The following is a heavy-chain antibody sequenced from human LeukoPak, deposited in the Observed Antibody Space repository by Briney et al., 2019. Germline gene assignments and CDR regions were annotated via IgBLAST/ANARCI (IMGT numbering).Heavy chain of an antibody. CDR3: AREGGNWGEGYFDY. CDR2: ITSSGDTI. CDR1: GFTFSDYY. V-gene: IGHV3-11*01. J-gene: IGHJ4*02. D-gene: IGHD7-27*01. Sequence: PGGSLRLSCAASGFTFSDYYMSWIRQVPGKGLEWVSYITSSGDTIYYADSVKGRFTISRDIPENSVYLQMNSLRAEDTAGYYWAREGGNWGEGYFDYWGQGTLVTVSS.